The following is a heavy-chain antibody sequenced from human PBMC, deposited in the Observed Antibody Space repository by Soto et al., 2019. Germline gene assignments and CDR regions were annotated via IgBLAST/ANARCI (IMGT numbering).Heavy chain of an antibody. J-gene: IGHJ6*02. CDR1: GFRFSSYA. V-gene: IGHV3-23*01. CDR3: AKSFVWSPGPYGLDV. Sequence: EVQLLESGGGLEQPGGSLRLSCAASGFRFSSYAMCWVRQAPGKGLEWVSAISGSGDSTYYADSVKGRFTISRDNSKNTLYLQINSLRAEDTAIYYGAKSFVWSPGPYGLDVWGQGTAVTVSS. CDR2: ISGSGDST. D-gene: IGHD2-21*01.